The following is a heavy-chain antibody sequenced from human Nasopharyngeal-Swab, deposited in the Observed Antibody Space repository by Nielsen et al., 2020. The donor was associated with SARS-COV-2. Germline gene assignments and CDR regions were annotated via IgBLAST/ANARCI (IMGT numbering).Heavy chain of an antibody. J-gene: IGHJ3*02. D-gene: IGHD6-13*01. Sequence: GESLKISCAASGFTFSSYAMSWVRQAPGKGLEWGSVISGSGGSTYYADSVKGRFTISRDNSKNTLYLQMNSLRAEDTAVYYCAKTHESNSWSGAFDIWGQGTMVTVSS. CDR1: GFTFSSYA. CDR3: AKTHESNSWSGAFDI. V-gene: IGHV3-23*01. CDR2: ISGSGGST.